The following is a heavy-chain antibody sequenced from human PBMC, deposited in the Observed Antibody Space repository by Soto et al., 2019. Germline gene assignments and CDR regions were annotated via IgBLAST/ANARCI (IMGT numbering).Heavy chain of an antibody. J-gene: IGHJ5*02. CDR2: INAGNGNT. CDR1: GYTFTSYA. V-gene: IGHV1-3*01. Sequence: ASVKVSCKASGYTFTSYAMHWVRQAPGQRLEWMGWINAGNGNTKYSQKFQGRVTITRDTSASTAYMELSSLRSEDTAVYYCARDILSSWSGWFDPWGQGTLVTVSS. CDR3: ARDILSSWSGWFDP.